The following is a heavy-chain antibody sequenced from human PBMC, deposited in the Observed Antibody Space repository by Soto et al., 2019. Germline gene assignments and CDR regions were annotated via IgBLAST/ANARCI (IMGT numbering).Heavy chain of an antibody. J-gene: IGHJ4*02. V-gene: IGHV3-21*01. CDR3: GSGGREISRRLYY. D-gene: IGHD2-2*01. CDR2: ISSSSAYI. Sequence: EVQLVESGGDLVKPGGYLRLSCADSGFTFSTYSMIWVRQAPGKGLEWVSAISSSSAYIFYADSVKGRFTISRDNAKSSRYLQMNSLSAVDTAVYYCGSGGREISRRLYYSGQRTLVTVSS. CDR1: GFTFSTYS.